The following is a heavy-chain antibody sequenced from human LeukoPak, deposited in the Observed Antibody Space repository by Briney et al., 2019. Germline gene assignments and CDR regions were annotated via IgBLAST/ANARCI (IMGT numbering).Heavy chain of an antibody. J-gene: IGHJ6*02. CDR2: ISYDGSNK. V-gene: IGHV3-30*18. Sequence: PGRSLRLSCAASGFTFSSYGMRWVRQAPGKGLEWVAVISYDGSNKYYADSVKGRFTISRDNSKNTLYLQMNSLRAEDTAVYYCAKEDPWGSGMDVWGQGTTVTVSS. D-gene: IGHD3-16*01. CDR1: GFTFSSYG. CDR3: AKEDPWGSGMDV.